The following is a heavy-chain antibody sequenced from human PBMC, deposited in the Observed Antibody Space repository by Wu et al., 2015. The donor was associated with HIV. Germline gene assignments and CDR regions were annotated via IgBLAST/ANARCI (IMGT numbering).Heavy chain of an antibody. J-gene: IGHJ6*02. D-gene: IGHD3/OR15-3a*01. CDR2: IIPIFGTA. Sequence: QVQLAQSGAEVKKPGSSVKVSCKASGGTFSNYAISWVRRAPGQGLEWMGRIIPIFGTANYAQKFQGRVTITADESTSTAYMELSSLRSEDTAVYYCARVWTGEDYYGMDVWGQGTTVTVSS. V-gene: IGHV1-69*13. CDR3: ARVWTGEDYYGMDV. CDR1: GGTFSNYA.